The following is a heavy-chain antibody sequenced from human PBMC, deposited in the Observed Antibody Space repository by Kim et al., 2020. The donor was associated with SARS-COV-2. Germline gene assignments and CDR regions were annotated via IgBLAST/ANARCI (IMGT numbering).Heavy chain of an antibody. Sequence: SQTLSLTCAISGDSVSSNSAAWNWIRQSPSRGLEWLGRTYYRSKWYNDYAVSVKSRITINPDTSKNQFSLQLNSVTPEDTAVYYCARGEDYGGIPSPTFDYWGQGTLVTVSP. J-gene: IGHJ4*02. CDR2: TYYRSKWYN. V-gene: IGHV6-1*01. CDR3: ARGEDYGGIPSPTFDY. D-gene: IGHD4-17*01. CDR1: GDSVSSNSAA.